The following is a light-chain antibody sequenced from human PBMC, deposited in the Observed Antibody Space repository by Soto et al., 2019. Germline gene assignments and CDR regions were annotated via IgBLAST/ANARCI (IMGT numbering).Light chain of an antibody. Sequence: QSVLTQPPSVSGAPGQRVSISCTGSTSNIGAPYDVHWYQHLPGTAPKLLIYGDNNRPSGVPDRFSGSKSGTSASLAITRLHAEDEADYYCYSYDISLHNYVFGTGTKLTVL. CDR1: TSNIGAPYD. J-gene: IGLJ1*01. CDR2: GDN. CDR3: YSYDISLHNYV. V-gene: IGLV1-40*01.